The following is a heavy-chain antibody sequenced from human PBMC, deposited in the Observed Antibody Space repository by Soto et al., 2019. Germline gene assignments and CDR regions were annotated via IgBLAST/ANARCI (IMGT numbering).Heavy chain of an antibody. CDR3: AHRIYGGTPFDY. V-gene: IGHV2-5*01. CDR2: IYWNDDK. Sequence: SGPTLVNPTQTLTLTCTFSGFSLSTSGVGVGWIRQPPGKALEWLALIYWNDDKRYSPSLKSRLTITKDTSKNRVVLTMTNMDPVDTATYYCAHRIYGGTPFDYWAQGTLVPVSS. J-gene: IGHJ4*02. CDR1: GFSLSTSGVG. D-gene: IGHD4-17*01.